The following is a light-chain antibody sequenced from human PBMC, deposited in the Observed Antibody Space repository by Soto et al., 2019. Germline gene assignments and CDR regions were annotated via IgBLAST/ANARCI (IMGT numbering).Light chain of an antibody. Sequence: EFVLTQSPGTLSLSPGERATLSCRASQSVSSIYLAWYQQKPGQPPRLLIYGASSRATGIPDRFSGSGSGTDFTLTISRLEPEDFAVYYCQQYGSSTWTFGQGTKVDIK. CDR2: GAS. J-gene: IGKJ1*01. CDR3: QQYGSSTWT. V-gene: IGKV3-20*01. CDR1: QSVSSIY.